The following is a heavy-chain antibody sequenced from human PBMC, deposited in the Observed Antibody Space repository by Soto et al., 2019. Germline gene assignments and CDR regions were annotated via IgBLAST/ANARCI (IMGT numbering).Heavy chain of an antibody. D-gene: IGHD6-6*01. V-gene: IGHV5-51*01. J-gene: IGHJ4*02. CDR2: IYPGDSNT. Sequence: EVQLVQSGAEVTKPGGSLKISCKASGYSFTDYWIGWVRQMPGKGLEWMGIIYPGDSNTKYSPSFQGQVTMSAEKSIITAYRQWNSLKASDTAMYYCARDGLSSSSSFDYWGQGPLVTVSS. CDR1: GYSFTDYW. CDR3: ARDGLSSSSSFDY.